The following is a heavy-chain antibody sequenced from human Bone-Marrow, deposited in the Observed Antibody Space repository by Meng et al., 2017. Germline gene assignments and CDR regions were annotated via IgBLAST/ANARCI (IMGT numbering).Heavy chain of an antibody. D-gene: IGHD4-11*01. V-gene: IGHV4-34*01. CDR3: ARGPTTMAHDFDY. J-gene: IGHJ4*02. Sequence: QVSLQEWGSGLLKPSETLSLTCVVSGGSFSDYYGSWIRQPPGKGLEWIGEINHSGSTNYNPSLESRATISVDTSQNNLSLKLSSVTAADSAVYYCARGPTTMAHDFDYWGQGTLVTVSS. CDR2: INHSGST. CDR1: GGSFSDYY.